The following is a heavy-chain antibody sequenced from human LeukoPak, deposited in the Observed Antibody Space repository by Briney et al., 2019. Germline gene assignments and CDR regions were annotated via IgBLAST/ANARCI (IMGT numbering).Heavy chain of an antibody. V-gene: IGHV3-30-3*01. J-gene: IGHJ4*02. D-gene: IGHD3-9*01. CDR2: ISYDGSNK. CDR1: GFTFSSYA. CDR3: ARAEYYDILTGYSSSRPPGY. Sequence: GGSLRLSCAASGFTFSSYAMHWVRQAPGKGLEWVAVISYDGSNKYYADSVKGRFTISRDNSKNTLYLQMNSLRAEDTAVYYCARAEYYDILTGYSSSRPPGYWGQGTLVTVSS.